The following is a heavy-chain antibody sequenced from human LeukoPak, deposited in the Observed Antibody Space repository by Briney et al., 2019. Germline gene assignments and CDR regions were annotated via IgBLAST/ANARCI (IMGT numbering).Heavy chain of an antibody. Sequence: PGGSLRLSCAASGFTFSSYGMHWVRQAPGKGLEWVAFIRYDGSNKYYADSVKGRFTISRDNSKNTLYLQMNSLRAEDTAVYYCAKDSWGYYGSRSYYDYWGQGTLVTVSS. J-gene: IGHJ4*02. CDR3: AKDSWGYYGSRSYYDY. D-gene: IGHD3-10*01. CDR2: IRYDGSNK. V-gene: IGHV3-30*02. CDR1: GFTFSSYG.